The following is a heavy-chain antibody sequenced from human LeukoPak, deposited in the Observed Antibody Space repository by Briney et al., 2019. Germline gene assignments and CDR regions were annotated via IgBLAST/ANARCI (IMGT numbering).Heavy chain of an antibody. Sequence: SETLSLTCTVSGGSISSSSYYWGWIRQPPGKGLEWIGSIYYSGSTHYNPSLKSRVTISVDTSKNQFSLKLSSVTAADTAVYYCARVVVVPAAVTYYYYYYMDVWGKGTTVTVSS. D-gene: IGHD2-2*01. V-gene: IGHV4-39*07. CDR1: GGSISSSSYY. CDR3: ARVVVVPAAVTYYYYYYMDV. J-gene: IGHJ6*03. CDR2: IYYSGST.